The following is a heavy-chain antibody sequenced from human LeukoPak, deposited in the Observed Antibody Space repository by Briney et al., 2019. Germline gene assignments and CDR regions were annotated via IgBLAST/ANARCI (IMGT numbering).Heavy chain of an antibody. V-gene: IGHV3-30-3*01. CDR1: GFTFSSYA. J-gene: IGHJ1*01. CDR3: TRAASDCSSTSCFTRYFQH. CDR2: ISYDGNNK. D-gene: IGHD2-2*01. Sequence: GGSLRLSCAASGFTFSSYAMQWVRQAPGKGLEWVALISYDGNNKYYADSVKGRFTISRDNSKNTLYLQMNSLRAEDTAVYYCTRAASDCSSTSCFTRYFQHWGQGTLVTVSS.